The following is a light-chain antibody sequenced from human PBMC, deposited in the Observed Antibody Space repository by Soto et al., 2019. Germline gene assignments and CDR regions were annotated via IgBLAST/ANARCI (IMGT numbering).Light chain of an antibody. J-gene: IGLJ2*01. CDR2: EDD. V-gene: IGLV2-23*01. Sequence: QSALTQPASVSGSPGQSITISCTGTSSDDGSYNLVSWYQQYPVKAPKLMIFEDDERPSGVSNRFSGSKSGNTASLTISGLQAEDEADYYCYSYAGRSTSVFGGGTKLTVL. CDR1: SSDDGSYNL. CDR3: YSYAGRSTSV.